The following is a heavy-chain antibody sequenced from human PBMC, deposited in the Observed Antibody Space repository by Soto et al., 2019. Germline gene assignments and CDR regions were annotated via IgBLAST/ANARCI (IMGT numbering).Heavy chain of an antibody. CDR2: INHSGST. V-gene: IGHV4-34*01. CDR1: GGSFSGYY. J-gene: IGHJ5*02. D-gene: IGHD3-16*01. Sequence: SETLSLTCAVYGGSFSGYYWSWIRQPPGKGLEWIGEINHSGSTNYSPSLKSRVTISVDASKNQFSLKLNSVTAADTAVYYCARGDLSGPWGQGTLVTVSS. CDR3: ARGDLSGP.